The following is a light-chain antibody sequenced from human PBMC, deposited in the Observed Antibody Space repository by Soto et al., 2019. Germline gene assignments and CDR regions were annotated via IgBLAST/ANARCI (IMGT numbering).Light chain of an antibody. CDR3: QQYASWPPT. CDR1: QSVASN. V-gene: IGKV3-15*01. J-gene: IGKJ5*01. CDR2: TAS. Sequence: EIVMTQSPGTLSVSPGESATLSCRASQSVASNYLAWYQQKAGQAPRLLIYTASHRPSGIPGKFSGSGSGTEFTFTISSLQSEDSAFYYCQQYASWPPTFGQGTRLDIK.